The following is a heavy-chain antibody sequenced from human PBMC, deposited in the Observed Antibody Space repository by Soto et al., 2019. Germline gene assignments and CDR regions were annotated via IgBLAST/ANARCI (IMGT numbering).Heavy chain of an antibody. V-gene: IGHV3-21*01. J-gene: IGHJ4*02. D-gene: IGHD3-22*01. CDR2: ISSSSSYI. Sequence: EVPLVESGGGLVKPGGSLRLSCAASGFTFSSYSMNWVRQAPGKGLEWVSSISSSSSYIYYADSVKGRFTISRDNAKNSLYLQMNSLRAEDTAVYYCARAYYYDSSGYYPFDYWGQGTLVTVSS. CDR1: GFTFSSYS. CDR3: ARAYYYDSSGYYPFDY.